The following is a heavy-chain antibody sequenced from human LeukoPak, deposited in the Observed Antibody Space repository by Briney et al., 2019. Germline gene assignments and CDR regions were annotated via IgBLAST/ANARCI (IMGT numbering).Heavy chain of an antibody. D-gene: IGHD5-18*01. CDR2: INPSGGST. V-gene: IGHV1-46*01. Sequence: GASVKVSCKASGYTFTSYYMHWVRQAPGQGLEWMGIINPSGGSTSYAQKFQGRVTMTRDMSTSTVYMELSSLRSEDTAVYYCAATSRGYSYGSYMDVWSKGTTVTVSS. CDR3: AATSRGYSYGSYMDV. CDR1: GYTFTSYY. J-gene: IGHJ6*03.